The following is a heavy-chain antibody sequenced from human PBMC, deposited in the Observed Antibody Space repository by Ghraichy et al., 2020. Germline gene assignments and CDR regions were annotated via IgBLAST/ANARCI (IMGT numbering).Heavy chain of an antibody. Sequence: SETLSLTCTVSGGSISSYYWSWIRQPPGKGLEWIGYIYYSGSTKYNPSLKSRVTISVDTSKNQFSLKLSSVTAADTAVYYCARGESARVVIKYWYFDLWGRGTLVTVSS. CDR1: GGSISSYY. CDR3: ARGESARVVIKYWYFDL. V-gene: IGHV4-59*01. CDR2: IYYSGST. D-gene: IGHD3-3*01. J-gene: IGHJ2*01.